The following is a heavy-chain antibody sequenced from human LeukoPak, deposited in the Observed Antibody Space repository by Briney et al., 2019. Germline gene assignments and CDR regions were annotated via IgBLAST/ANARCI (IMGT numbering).Heavy chain of an antibody. V-gene: IGHV3-23*01. CDR3: AKSDSGWTYYYYGMDV. D-gene: IGHD6-19*01. CDR2: ISGSGGST. J-gene: IGHJ6*02. Sequence: PGGSLRLSCAASGFTFSSYAMSWVRQAPGKGLEWVSAISGSGGSTYYADSVKGRSTISRDNSKNTLYLQMSSLRAEDTAVYYCAKSDSGWTYYYYGMDVWGQGTTVTVSS. CDR1: GFTFSSYA.